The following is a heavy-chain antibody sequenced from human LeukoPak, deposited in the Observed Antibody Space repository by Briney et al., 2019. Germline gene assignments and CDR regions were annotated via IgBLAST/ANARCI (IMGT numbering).Heavy chain of an antibody. CDR2: IPYDGSNK. D-gene: IGHD3-10*01. J-gene: IGHJ6*03. V-gene: IGHV3-30*18. Sequence: PGGSLRLSCAASGFTFSSYGMHWVRQAPGKGLEWVAVIPYDGSNKYYADSVKGRFTISRDNSKNTLYLQMNSLRAEDTAVYYCAKEGGSEYYGSGRPGYYYYYYMDVWGKGTTVTVSS. CDR3: AKEGGSEYYGSGRPGYYYYYYMDV. CDR1: GFTFSSYG.